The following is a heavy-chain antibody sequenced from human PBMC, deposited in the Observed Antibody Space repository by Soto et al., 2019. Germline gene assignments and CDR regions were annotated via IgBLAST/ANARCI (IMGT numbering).Heavy chain of an antibody. CDR1: GYTFTSYG. D-gene: IGHD3-10*01. V-gene: IGHV1-18*01. CDR2: ISAYNGNT. CDR3: ARDQELLWFGEAPCGPSQKFDY. Sequence: ASVKVSCKASGYTFTSYGISWVRQAPGQGLEWMGWISAYNGNTNYAQKLQGRVTMTTDTSTSTAYMELRSLRSDDTAVYYCARDQELLWFGEAPCGPSQKFDYWGQGTLVTVSS. J-gene: IGHJ4*02.